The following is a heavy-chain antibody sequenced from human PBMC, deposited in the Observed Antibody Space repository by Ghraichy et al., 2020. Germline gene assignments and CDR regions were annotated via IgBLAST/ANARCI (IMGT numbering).Heavy chain of an antibody. CDR3: ARDGRYFDRSMEDYYFYTMNV. V-gene: IGHV3-48*01. CDR1: GFALSDYT. J-gene: IGHJ6*02. Sequence: LTCAASGFALSDYTMNWVRQAPGKGPEWISWISSSGRDVYYADSVKGRFIISRNNAKNSLSLQMHSLTAADTAVYYCARDGRYFDRSMEDYYFYTMNVWGQGTPVIVSS. D-gene: IGHD3-9*01. CDR2: ISSSGRDV.